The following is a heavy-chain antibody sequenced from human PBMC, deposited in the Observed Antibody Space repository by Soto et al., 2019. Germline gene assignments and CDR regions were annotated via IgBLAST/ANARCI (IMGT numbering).Heavy chain of an antibody. J-gene: IGHJ6*02. Sequence: GSLRLSCVASGFSRSDYAVNWVRQAPGKGLEWVSFISSDSRTIYYADSVEGRFTVSRDNARNSVSLQMDSLRDEDAAVYYCARIKLVEWFFINVAVYDMDVWCQGTLVTVSS. CDR1: GFSRSDYA. CDR2: ISSDSRTI. CDR3: ARIKLVEWFFINVAVYDMDV. D-gene: IGHD3-3*01. V-gene: IGHV3-48*02.